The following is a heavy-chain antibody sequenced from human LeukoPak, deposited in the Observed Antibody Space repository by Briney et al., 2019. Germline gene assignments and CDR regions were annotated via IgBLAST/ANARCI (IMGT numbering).Heavy chain of an antibody. V-gene: IGHV3-74*01. Sequence: PGGSLRLSCAASGFTLSNSWMHWVRQPPGKGLVWVSRIISDGSSSIYADSVKGRFTISRDNAKNTLYLQMNSLRAEDTAVYYCARSQSGGFDPWGQGTLVTVSS. CDR1: GFTLSNSW. J-gene: IGHJ5*02. CDR3: ARSQSGGFDP. D-gene: IGHD3-10*01. CDR2: IISDGSSS.